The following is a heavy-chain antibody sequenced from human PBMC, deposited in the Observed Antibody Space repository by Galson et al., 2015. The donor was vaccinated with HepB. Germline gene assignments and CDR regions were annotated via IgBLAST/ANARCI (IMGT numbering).Heavy chain of an antibody. J-gene: IGHJ6*02. V-gene: IGHV6-1*01. CDR3: ARDVVDYYGSGSYYNAYYGMDV. CDR1: GDSVSSNSAA. Sequence: CAISGDSVSSNSAAWNWIRRSPSRGLEWLGRTCYRSKWYNDYAVSVKSRITINPDTSKNQFSLQLNSVTPEDTAVYYCARDVVDYYGSGSYYNAYYGMDVWGQGTTVTVSS. CDR2: TCYRSKWYN. D-gene: IGHD3-10*01.